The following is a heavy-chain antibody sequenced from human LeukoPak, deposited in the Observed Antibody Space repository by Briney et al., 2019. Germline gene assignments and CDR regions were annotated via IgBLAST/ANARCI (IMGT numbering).Heavy chain of an antibody. CDR1: GFTLSSNY. CDR2: IYSGGST. V-gene: IGHV3-53*04. Sequence: PGGSMRLSCAASGFTLSSNYMSWVRQAPGKGLEWVSVIYSGGSTYYADSVKGRFPISRHHSKNPLLLQTKNLSSEDTGRYYCARDMPLYSDILTGYTRSYGMDVWGQGTTVTVSS. J-gene: IGHJ6*02. CDR3: ARDMPLYSDILTGYTRSYGMDV. D-gene: IGHD3-9*01.